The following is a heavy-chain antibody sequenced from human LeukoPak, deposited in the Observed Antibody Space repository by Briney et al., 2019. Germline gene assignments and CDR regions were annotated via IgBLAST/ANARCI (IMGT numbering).Heavy chain of an antibody. CDR1: GYTFTSYY. V-gene: IGHV1-46*01. CDR3: ARGRYCTNGVCYTTDWFDP. CDR2: INPSGGST. D-gene: IGHD2-8*01. J-gene: IGHJ5*02. Sequence: GASVKVSCKASGYTFTSYYMHWVRQAPGQRLEWMGIINPSGGSTSYAQKFQGRVTMTRDMSTSTVYMELSSLRSEDTAVYYCARGRYCTNGVCYTTDWFDPWGQGTLVTVSS.